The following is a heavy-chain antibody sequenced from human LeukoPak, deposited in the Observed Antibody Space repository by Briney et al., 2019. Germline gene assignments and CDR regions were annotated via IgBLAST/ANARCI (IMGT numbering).Heavy chain of an antibody. D-gene: IGHD3-10*01. CDR3: ARDLHYYGSGSPLDC. CDR1: GYTFTNYG. J-gene: IGHJ4*02. CDR2: ISAYNGNT. V-gene: IGHV1-18*01. Sequence: ASVKVSCKASGYTFTNYGISWVRQAPGQGLEWMGWISAYNGNTNYAQKLQGRVTMTTDTSTSTAYMELRSLRSDDTAVYYCARDLHYYGSGSPLDCWGQGTLVTVSS.